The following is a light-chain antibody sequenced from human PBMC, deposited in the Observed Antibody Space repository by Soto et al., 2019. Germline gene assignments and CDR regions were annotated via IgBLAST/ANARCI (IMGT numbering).Light chain of an antibody. Sequence: DIQMTQSPSSVSASVGDRVTITCRASQGIGSWLAWYQHKPGKASKLLIYAASNLQGGVPSRFSGSGSGTDFALTINSLQPEDFATYYCQQTNTFPSTFGQGTRLEFK. CDR3: QQTNTFPST. V-gene: IGKV1D-12*01. CDR2: AAS. CDR1: QGIGSW. J-gene: IGKJ5*01.